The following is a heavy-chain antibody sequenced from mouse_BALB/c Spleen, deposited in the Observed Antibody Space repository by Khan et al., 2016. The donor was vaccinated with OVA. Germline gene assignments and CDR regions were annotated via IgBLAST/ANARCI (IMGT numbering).Heavy chain of an antibody. V-gene: IGHV3-2*02. J-gene: IGHJ2*01. CDR3: ARTARIKY. Sequence: EVQLQESGPGLVQPSQSLSLTCTVTGYSITSGYGWNWLRQFPGNKLEWMGYISYSGSTNYNPSLKSRISITRDTSKNQFLLQLNSVTTEDTATYYCARTARIKYWGQGTTLTVSS. CDR2: ISYSGST. CDR1: GYSITSGYG. D-gene: IGHD1-2*01.